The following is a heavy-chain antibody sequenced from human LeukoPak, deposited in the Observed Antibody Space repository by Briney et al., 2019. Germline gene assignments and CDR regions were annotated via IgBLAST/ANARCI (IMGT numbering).Heavy chain of an antibody. V-gene: IGHV3-30*01. J-gene: IGHJ4*02. CDR2: ISYDGSTK. CDR3: ARATPVRTGYNGFNAF. CDR1: GFTFSDHH. D-gene: IGHD5-12*01. Sequence: PGGSLRLSCVASGFTFSDHHMDWVRQAPGKGLEWVAIISYDGSTKSYADSVKGRFTISRDNSKNTLYLQMNSLRAEDTAVYYCARATPVRTGYNGFNAFWGQGTLLTVSS.